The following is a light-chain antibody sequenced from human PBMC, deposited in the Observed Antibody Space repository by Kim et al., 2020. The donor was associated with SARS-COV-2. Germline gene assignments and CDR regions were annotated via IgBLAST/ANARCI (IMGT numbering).Light chain of an antibody. J-gene: IGKJ4*01. CDR3: QQSYSNPIT. CDR1: QSISSY. V-gene: IGKV1-39*01. Sequence: DIQMTQSPSSLSASVGDRVTVTCRASQSISSYLNWYQQKPGKAPKVLIYAASSLQSGVPSRFSGSGSGTDFTLTISSLQPEDFATYYCQQSYSNPITFGGGTKVDIK. CDR2: AAS.